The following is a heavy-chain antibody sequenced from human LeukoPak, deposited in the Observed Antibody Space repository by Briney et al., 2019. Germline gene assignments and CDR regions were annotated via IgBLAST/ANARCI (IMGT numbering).Heavy chain of an antibody. D-gene: IGHD2-21*02. CDR1: GGSISSYY. CDR2: IYYSGST. V-gene: IGHV4-59*08. J-gene: IGHJ4*02. Sequence: KPSETLSLTCTVSGGSISSYYWSWIRQPPGKGLEWIGYIYYSGSTNYNPSLKSRVTISVDTSKNQFSLKLSSVAAADTAVYYCARKVESCGGDCFLFDYWGQGTLVTVSS. CDR3: ARKVESCGGDCFLFDY.